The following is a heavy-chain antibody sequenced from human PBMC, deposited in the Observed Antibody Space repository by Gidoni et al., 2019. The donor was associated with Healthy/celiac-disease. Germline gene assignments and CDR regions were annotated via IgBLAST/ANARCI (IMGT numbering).Heavy chain of an antibody. CDR3: ARYSYGRRPFDY. Sequence: QVQLQQWCAGLLKPSETLSLTCAVYGGSFSGYYWSWIRQPPGKGLEWIGEINHSGSTNYNPSLKSRVTISVDTSKNQFSLKLSSVTAADTAVYYCARYSYGRRPFDYWGQGTLVTVSS. CDR1: GGSFSGYY. CDR2: INHSGST. V-gene: IGHV4-34*01. D-gene: IGHD5-18*01. J-gene: IGHJ4*02.